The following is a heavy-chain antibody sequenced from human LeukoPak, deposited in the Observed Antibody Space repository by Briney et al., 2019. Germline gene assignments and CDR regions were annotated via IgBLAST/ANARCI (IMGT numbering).Heavy chain of an antibody. CDR3: ARAAYSSTWYSRYFDL. Sequence: GGSLRLSCAASGFTFSSYAMSWVRQAPGKGLEWVSGIGTAGEIYYPGSVKGRFTISRENAKNSLYLQMNSLRAGDTAVYYCARAAYSSTWYSRYFDLWGRGTLVTVSS. V-gene: IGHV3-13*01. D-gene: IGHD6-13*01. J-gene: IGHJ2*01. CDR2: IGTAGEI. CDR1: GFTFSSYA.